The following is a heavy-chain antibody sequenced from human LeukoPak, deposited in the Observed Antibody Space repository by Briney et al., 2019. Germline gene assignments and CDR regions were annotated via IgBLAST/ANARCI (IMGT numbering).Heavy chain of an antibody. J-gene: IGHJ4*02. CDR2: VNHSGGT. CDR1: GGSFSGYY. Sequence: SETLSLTCAVYGGSFSGYYWSWIRQPPGKGLEWIGEVNHSGGTNCNPSLKSRVTISVDTSKNQFSLKLSSVTAADTAVYYCARRGYYYDSSGYRYWGQGTLVTVSS. CDR3: ARRGYYYDSSGYRY. V-gene: IGHV4-34*01. D-gene: IGHD3-22*01.